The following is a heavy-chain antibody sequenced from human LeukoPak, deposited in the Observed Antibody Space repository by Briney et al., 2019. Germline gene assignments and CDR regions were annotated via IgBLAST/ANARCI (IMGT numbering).Heavy chain of an antibody. CDR2: INAGNGNT. Sequence: ASVKVSCKASGYTFTSYAMHWVRQAPGQRLEWMGWINAGNGNTKYSQKFQGRVTITRDTYASTAYMELSSLRSEDTAVYYRASLGGSGIHFDYWGQGTLVTVSS. CDR1: GYTFTSYA. J-gene: IGHJ4*02. CDR3: ASLGGSGIHFDY. D-gene: IGHD3-10*01. V-gene: IGHV1-3*01.